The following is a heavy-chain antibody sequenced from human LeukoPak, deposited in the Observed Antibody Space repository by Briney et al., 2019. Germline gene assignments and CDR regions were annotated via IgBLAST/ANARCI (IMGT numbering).Heavy chain of an antibody. Sequence: SVKVSCKASGYTFTGYYMHWVRQAPGQGLEWMGWINPKSGGTNYAQKFQGRVIMTRDTSISTAYMELSRLSSDDTAVYYCASREHLLPYSSSSGSLSGYWGQGTLVTVSS. J-gene: IGHJ4*02. V-gene: IGHV1-2*02. CDR3: ASREHLLPYSSSSGSLSGY. CDR2: INPKSGGT. CDR1: GYTFTGYY. D-gene: IGHD6-6*01.